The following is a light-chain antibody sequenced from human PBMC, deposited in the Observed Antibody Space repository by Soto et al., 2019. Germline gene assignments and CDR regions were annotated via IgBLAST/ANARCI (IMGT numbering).Light chain of an antibody. Sequence: DIQMTQSPSSLSASVGDRVTITCRASQNIDTYLNWYLQKPGQAPKLLIYSAYSLQSGVSPRFSGDGSGTYFTLTISSLQPEDFATYYWQQSYNFPRTFGQGTTV. J-gene: IGKJ1*01. CDR3: QQSYNFPRT. CDR2: SAY. CDR1: QNIDTY. V-gene: IGKV1-39*01.